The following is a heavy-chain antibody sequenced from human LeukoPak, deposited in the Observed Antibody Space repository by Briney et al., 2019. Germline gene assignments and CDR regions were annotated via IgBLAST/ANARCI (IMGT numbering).Heavy chain of an antibody. J-gene: IGHJ3*02. CDR1: GFTFSSYS. CDR2: ISSSSSTI. V-gene: IGHV3-48*01. Sequence: GGSLRLSCAASGFTFSSYSMNWVRQAPGKGLEWVSYISSSSSTIYYADSVKGRFTISRDNAKNSLYLQMNSLRAEDTALYYCARDGTPAYYYDSSGYLDAFDIWGQGTMVTVSS. D-gene: IGHD3-22*01. CDR3: ARDGTPAYYYDSSGYLDAFDI.